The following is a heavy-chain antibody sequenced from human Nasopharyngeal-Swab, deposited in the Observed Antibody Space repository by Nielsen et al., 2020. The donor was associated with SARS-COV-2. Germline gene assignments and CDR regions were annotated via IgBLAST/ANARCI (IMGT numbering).Heavy chain of an antibody. Sequence: GSLRLSCAVYGGSFSGYYWSWIRHPPGKGLEWIGEINHSGCTNYDPSLKGRVTISVDTSKNQFSLKLSSVTAADTAVYYCARGYCSGGSCFTFDYWGQGTLVTVSS. CDR1: GGSFSGYY. CDR3: ARGYCSGGSCFTFDY. D-gene: IGHD2-15*01. J-gene: IGHJ4*02. CDR2: INHSGCT. V-gene: IGHV4-34*01.